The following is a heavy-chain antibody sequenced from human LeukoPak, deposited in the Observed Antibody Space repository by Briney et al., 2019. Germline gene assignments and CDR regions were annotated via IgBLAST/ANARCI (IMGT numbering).Heavy chain of an antibody. D-gene: IGHD3-16*02. V-gene: IGHV4-59*01. CDR3: ARADDYVWGSYRYTYRH. CDR1: GGSFSVYY. Sequence: SETLSLTCGVYGGSFSVYYWSWIRQPPGKGLEWIGYIYYSGSTNYNPSLKSRVTISVDTSKNQFSLKLSSVTAADTAVYYCARADDYVWGSYRYTYRHWGQGTLVTVSS. J-gene: IGHJ4*02. CDR2: IYYSGST.